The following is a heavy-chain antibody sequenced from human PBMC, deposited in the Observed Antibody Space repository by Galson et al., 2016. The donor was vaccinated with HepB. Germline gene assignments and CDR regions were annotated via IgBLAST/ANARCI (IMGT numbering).Heavy chain of an antibody. CDR1: GGTFSSYA. CDR3: ARSGDIVVVVAATGGAFDI. D-gene: IGHD2-15*01. Sequence: SVKVSCKASGGTFSSYAISWVRQTPGQGLEWMGGIIPVFGTPNYAQKFQGRVTITADKSTSTAYMELSSLKSEDTAVYYCARSGDIVVVVAATGGAFDIWGQGTMVTVSS. CDR2: IIPVFGTP. J-gene: IGHJ3*02. V-gene: IGHV1-69*06.